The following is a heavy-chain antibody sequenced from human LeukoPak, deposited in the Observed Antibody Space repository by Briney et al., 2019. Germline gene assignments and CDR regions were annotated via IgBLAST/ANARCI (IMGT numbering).Heavy chain of an antibody. J-gene: IGHJ6*04. CDR3: ARDWVAAAGTHYYYGMDV. Sequence: ASVTVSCKASGYTFTSYGISWVRQAPGQGLEWMGWISAYNGNTNYAQKLQGRVTMTTDTSTSTAYMELRSLRSDDTAVYYCARDWVAAAGTHYYYGMDVWGKGTTVTVSS. CDR1: GYTFTSYG. D-gene: IGHD6-13*01. V-gene: IGHV1-18*04. CDR2: ISAYNGNT.